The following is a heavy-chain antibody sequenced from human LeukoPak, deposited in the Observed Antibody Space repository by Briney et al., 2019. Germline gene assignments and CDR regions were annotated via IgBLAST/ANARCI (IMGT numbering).Heavy chain of an antibody. CDR1: GYSIINGYY. Sequence: PSETLSLTCAVSGYSIINGYYWAWIRQPPGKGLGWIGSIYHSGSTYYNPSLKSRVTISIDTSKNQFSLKLSSVTAADTAVYYCARWTYGDYACDYWGQGTLVTVSS. D-gene: IGHD4-17*01. J-gene: IGHJ4*02. V-gene: IGHV4-38-2*01. CDR2: IYHSGST. CDR3: ARWTYGDYACDY.